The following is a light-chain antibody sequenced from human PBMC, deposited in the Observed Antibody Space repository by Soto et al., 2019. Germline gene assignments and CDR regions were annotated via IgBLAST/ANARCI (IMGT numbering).Light chain of an antibody. CDR3: ASYTGSSTLVV. J-gene: IGLJ2*01. CDR2: EVT. CDR1: SSDVGNYNY. Sequence: QSALTQPASVSGSPGQSITISCTGTSSDVGNYNYVSWYQQHPGKAPQLMIYEVTNRPSGVSNRFSGSKSGNTASLTISGLQAEDEADYYCASYTGSSTLVVFGGGTKLTVL. V-gene: IGLV2-14*01.